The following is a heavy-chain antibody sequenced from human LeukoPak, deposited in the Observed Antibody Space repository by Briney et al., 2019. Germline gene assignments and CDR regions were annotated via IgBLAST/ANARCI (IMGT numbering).Heavy chain of an antibody. CDR2: INPNSGGT. CDR3: ARRHSSGWNDY. Sequence: ASVKVSCKASGYTFTGYYMHWVRQAPGQGLERMGWINPNSGGTNYAQKFQGWVTMTRDTSISTAYMELSRLRSDDTAVYYCARRHSSGWNDYWGQGTLVTVSS. D-gene: IGHD6-19*01. V-gene: IGHV1-2*04. J-gene: IGHJ4*02. CDR1: GYTFTGYY.